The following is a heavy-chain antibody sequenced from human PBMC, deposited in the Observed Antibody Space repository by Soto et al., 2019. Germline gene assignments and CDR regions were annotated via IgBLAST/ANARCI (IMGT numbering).Heavy chain of an antibody. D-gene: IGHD6-19*01. Sequence: NPSENLSLTCSVSGDSMCGGGHYWTWIRQHPGKGLEWMGRIFRSGTTYYNPSLQSRLSFSVDTSKNQFSLNLKSVTAADTAVYYCAREWSCGLIAYWGQGTLFTVPQ. V-gene: IGHV4-31*03. CDR3: AREWSCGLIAY. CDR1: GDSMCGGGHY. CDR2: IFRSGTT. J-gene: IGHJ4*02.